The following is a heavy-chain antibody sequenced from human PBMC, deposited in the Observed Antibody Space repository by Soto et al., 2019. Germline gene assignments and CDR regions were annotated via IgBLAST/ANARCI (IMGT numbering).Heavy chain of an antibody. CDR2: ISSSGGNT. J-gene: IGHJ4*02. D-gene: IGHD2-15*01. Sequence: DVQLLESGGGLIQPGGSLRLSCAASGFTFNPFNFFAMSWVRQAPGKGLEWVSAISSSGGNTYYADSVRGRFTISRDNSKNTLYLEMDSLRVEDTALYYCAKNGECSGGNCYSAYYYDSWGQGALVTVAS. V-gene: IGHV3-23*01. CDR1: GFTFNPFNFFA. CDR3: AKNGECSGGNCYSAYYYDS.